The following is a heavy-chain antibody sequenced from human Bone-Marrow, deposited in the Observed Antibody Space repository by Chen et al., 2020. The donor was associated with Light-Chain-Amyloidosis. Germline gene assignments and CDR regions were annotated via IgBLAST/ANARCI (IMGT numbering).Heavy chain of an antibody. V-gene: IGHV3-74*01. D-gene: IGHD6-19*01. CDR2: VNTDGSST. CDR1: GFTSSSHW. Sequence: EVQLVESGGGLVQPGGSLRLSCPASGFTSSSHWMHWVRQAPGKGLVWVSRVNTDGSSTAYADSVEGRFTISRDNAKNTLYLQMTSLRAEDTAVYFCARPRSTYSSAFDYWGQGTLVTVSS. J-gene: IGHJ4*02. CDR3: ARPRSTYSSAFDY.